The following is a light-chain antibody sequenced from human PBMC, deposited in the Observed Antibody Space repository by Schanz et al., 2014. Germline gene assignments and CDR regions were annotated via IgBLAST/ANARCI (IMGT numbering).Light chain of an antibody. V-gene: IGKV1-12*01. CDR2: AAS. J-gene: IGKJ4*01. CDR3: QQYDNLLT. CDR1: QGISSW. Sequence: DIQMTPSPSSVSASVGDRVTITCRASQGISSWLAWYQQKPGKAPKLLIYAASTLQSGVPSRFSGSGSCTDFTFTISSLQPEDIATYYCQQYDNLLTFGGGTKVEIK.